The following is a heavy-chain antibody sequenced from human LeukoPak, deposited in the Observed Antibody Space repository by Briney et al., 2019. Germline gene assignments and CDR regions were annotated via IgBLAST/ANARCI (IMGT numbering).Heavy chain of an antibody. D-gene: IGHD2-21*01. CDR1: GYTFTNYY. CDR3: ARDNSVRGEAWWFDP. Sequence: GASVKVSCKASGYTFTNYYMHWVRQAPGQGLEWMGIINPSGGSTSYAQKFQGRVTLTRDMSTSTDYLELSSLRSEDTAVYYCARDNSVRGEAWWFDPWGQGTLVAVSS. J-gene: IGHJ5*02. V-gene: IGHV1-46*01. CDR2: INPSGGST.